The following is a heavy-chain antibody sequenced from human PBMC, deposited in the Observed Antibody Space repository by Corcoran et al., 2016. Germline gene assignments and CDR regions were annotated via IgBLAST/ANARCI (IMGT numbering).Heavy chain of an antibody. J-gene: IGHJ4*02. V-gene: IGHV1-69*06. CDR2: IIPIFGTA. CDR1: GGTFSSNA. D-gene: IGHD3-22*01. Sequence: QVQLVQSGAEVKKPGSSLKVSCKASGGTFSSNAISWVRQAPGQGLEWMGGIIPIFGTANYEQQFQGRVTITAEKATSTGDMELSSLRSDDTAVYYCATYYYDSNSFDYWGQGTLVTVSS. CDR3: ATYYYDSNSFDY.